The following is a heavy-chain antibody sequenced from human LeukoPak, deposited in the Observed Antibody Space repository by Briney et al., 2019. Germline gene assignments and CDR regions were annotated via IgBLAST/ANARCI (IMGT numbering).Heavy chain of an antibody. Sequence: GGSLRLSCAASGFTFSSYGMHWVRQAPGKGLEWVAVIWYDGSNKYYADSVKGRFTISRDNAKNTLYLQMNSLRAEDTAVYYCARDLWRKDFGVAHYWGQGTLVTVSS. V-gene: IGHV3-33*01. D-gene: IGHD3-3*01. CDR3: ARDLWRKDFGVAHY. CDR1: GFTFSSYG. CDR2: IWYDGSNK. J-gene: IGHJ4*02.